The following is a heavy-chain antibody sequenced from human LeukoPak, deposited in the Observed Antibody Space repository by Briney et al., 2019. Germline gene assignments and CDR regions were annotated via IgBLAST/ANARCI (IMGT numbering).Heavy chain of an antibody. Sequence: SAKVSCKASGGTFSSYAISWVRQAPGQGLEWMGRIIPILGIANYAQKFQGRVTITADKSTSTAYMELSSLRSEDTAVYYCARDYGGNLYYYYGMDVWGQGTTVTVSS. V-gene: IGHV1-69*04. CDR1: GGTFSSYA. J-gene: IGHJ6*02. D-gene: IGHD4-23*01. CDR2: IIPILGIA. CDR3: ARDYGGNLYYYYGMDV.